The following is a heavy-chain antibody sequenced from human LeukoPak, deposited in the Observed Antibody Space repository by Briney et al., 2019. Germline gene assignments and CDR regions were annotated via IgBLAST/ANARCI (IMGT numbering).Heavy chain of an antibody. CDR1: GGSISGYY. CDR3: ERHLPVRAGAARFLDY. Sequence: SETLSLTCTVSGGSISGYYWSWIRQPPGKALQWSGYINDSGGTDYNPSLKSRVTISVDMSNNQVSLKLSSVTTADTAIYYCERHLPVRAGAARFLDYWGQGTLVTVSS. D-gene: IGHD4/OR15-4a*01. J-gene: IGHJ4*02. CDR2: INDSGGT. V-gene: IGHV4-59*08.